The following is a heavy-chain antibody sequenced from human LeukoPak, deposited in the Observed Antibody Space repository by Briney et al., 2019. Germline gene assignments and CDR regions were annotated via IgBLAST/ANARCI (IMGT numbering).Heavy chain of an antibody. CDR3: ARERPDFGVLINPFSH. V-gene: IGHV1-69*04. CDR2: IIPILGIA. CDR1: GGTFSSYA. Sequence: GASVKVSCKASGGTFSSYAISWVRQAPGQGLEWMGRIIPILGIAYYAQKFQGRVTITADKSTSTAYMELSSLRSEDTAVYYCARERPDFGVLINPFSHWGQGTLVTVSS. D-gene: IGHD3-3*01. J-gene: IGHJ4*02.